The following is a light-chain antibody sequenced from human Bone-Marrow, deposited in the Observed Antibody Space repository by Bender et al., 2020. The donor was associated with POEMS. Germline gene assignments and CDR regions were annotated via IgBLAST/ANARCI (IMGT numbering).Light chain of an antibody. CDR1: NDDVGGYNF. CDR3: SSYTSSTTYV. Sequence: QSALTQPASVSGSPGQSIIISCTGTNDDVGGYNFVSWYQHHPGKAPKLITFDVNNRPFGVSSRFSGSKSGNTASLTISGLQAADEADYYCSSYTSSTTYVFGTGTKVTVL. CDR2: DVN. V-gene: IGLV2-14*03. J-gene: IGLJ1*01.